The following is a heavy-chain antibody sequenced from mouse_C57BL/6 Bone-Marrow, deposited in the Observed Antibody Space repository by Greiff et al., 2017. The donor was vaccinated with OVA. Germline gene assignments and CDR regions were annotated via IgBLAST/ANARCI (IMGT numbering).Heavy chain of an antibody. Sequence: VQLVESDAELVKPGASVKISCKVSGYTFTDHTIHWMKQRPEQGLEWIGCIYPRDGSTKYNEKFKGTATLTEDNTSRTAYMQLNSLTAEDSAVYFCARRRGSYTWFAYWGQGTLVTVSA. J-gene: IGHJ3*01. CDR3: ARRRGSYTWFAY. CDR1: GYTFTDHT. CDR2: IYPRDGST. D-gene: IGHD1-1*02. V-gene: IGHV1-78*01.